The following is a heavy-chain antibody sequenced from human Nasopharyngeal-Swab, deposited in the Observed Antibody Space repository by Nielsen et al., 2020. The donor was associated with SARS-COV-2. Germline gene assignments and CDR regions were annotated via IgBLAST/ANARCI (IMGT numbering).Heavy chain of an antibody. CDR3: AKGAYGAVSGESYYYDSSGFGY. J-gene: IGHJ4*02. CDR1: GFTFSSYA. CDR2: ISGSGGST. V-gene: IGHV3-23*01. D-gene: IGHD3-22*01. Sequence: GESLKISCAASGFTFSSYAMSWVRQAPGKGLEWVSAISGSGGSTYYADSVKGRFTISRDNSKNTLYLQMNSLRAEDTAVYYCAKGAYGAVSGESYYYDSSGFGYWGQGTLVTVSS.